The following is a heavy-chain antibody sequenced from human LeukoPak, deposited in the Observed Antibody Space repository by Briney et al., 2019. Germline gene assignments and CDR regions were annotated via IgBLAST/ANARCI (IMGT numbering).Heavy chain of an antibody. J-gene: IGHJ6*03. CDR2: IYTSGST. D-gene: IGHD3-10*01. Sequence: SETLSLTCTVSGGSISSYYWSWIRQPAGKGPEWIGRIYTSGSTNYNPSLKSRVTMSVDTSKNQFSLKLSSVTAADTAVYYCARDSLRGLRYYMDVWGKGTTVTVSS. CDR3: ARDSLRGLRYYMDV. V-gene: IGHV4-4*07. CDR1: GGSISSYY.